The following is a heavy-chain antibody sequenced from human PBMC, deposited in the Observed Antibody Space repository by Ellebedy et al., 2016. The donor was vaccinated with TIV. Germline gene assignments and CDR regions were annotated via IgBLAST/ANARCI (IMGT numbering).Heavy chain of an antibody. CDR1: GFTTSG. CDR2: IRSDGSTK. D-gene: IGHD4-17*01. CDR3: VKGAFPVPTVMAV. Sequence: PGGSLRLSCAASGFTTSGVHWVRQAPGKGLEWVAFIRSDGSTKYYADSSKGRFTISRDDSKNTLYLQMNSLRVDDTAVYYCVKGAFPVPTVMAVWGQGTTITVSS. V-gene: IGHV3-30*02. J-gene: IGHJ6*02.